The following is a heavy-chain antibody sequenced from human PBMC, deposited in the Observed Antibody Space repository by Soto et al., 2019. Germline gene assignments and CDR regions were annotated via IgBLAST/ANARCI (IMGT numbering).Heavy chain of an antibody. Sequence: SVKVSCKASGGTLSSYAISWVRQAPGQGLEWMGGIIPIFGTANYAQKFQGRVTITADESTSTAYMELSSLRSEDTAVYYCARVRGLRGDFWTIPGFDYWGQGTLVTVSS. J-gene: IGHJ4*02. CDR2: IIPIFGTA. V-gene: IGHV1-69*13. CDR1: GGTLSSYA. D-gene: IGHD3-3*01. CDR3: ARVRGLRGDFWTIPGFDY.